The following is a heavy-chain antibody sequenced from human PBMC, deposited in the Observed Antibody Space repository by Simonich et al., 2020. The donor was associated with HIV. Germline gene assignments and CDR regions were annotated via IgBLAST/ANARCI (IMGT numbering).Heavy chain of an antibody. Sequence: EVQLVDSGGGLVQPGRSLRLSCTASGFTFGDYAMSWARQAPGEGMEWVGFIRGKAYGEATEYAASVKGRFTMSRDDSKSVAYLQMNSLKIEDTGVYYCTRDDLSGSAGVDYWGQGTLVTVSS. CDR3: TRDDLSGSAGVDY. V-gene: IGHV3-49*04. CDR2: IRGKAYGEAT. J-gene: IGHJ4*02. D-gene: IGHD5-12*01. CDR1: GFTFGDYA.